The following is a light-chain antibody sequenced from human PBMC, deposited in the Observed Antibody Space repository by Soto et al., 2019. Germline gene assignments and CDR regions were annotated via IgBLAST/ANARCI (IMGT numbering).Light chain of an antibody. V-gene: IGLV2-8*01. CDR1: GSDIGAYNF. CDR2: CVT. CDR3: YSYAGRNVWV. J-gene: IGLJ3*02. Sequence: QSVLAQPPSASGSPGQSVTISCTGSGSDIGAYNFVSWYQQHPGKAPKLMIFCVTERPSGVPDRFSGSKSGNTASLPVSGLQADDEAIYYCYSYAGRNVWVFGGGTQLTVL.